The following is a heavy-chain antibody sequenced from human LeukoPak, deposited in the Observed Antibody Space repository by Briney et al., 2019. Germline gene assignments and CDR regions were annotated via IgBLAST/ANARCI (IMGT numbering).Heavy chain of an antibody. CDR1: GYSISSGDY. CDR2: IYHSGST. V-gene: IGHV4-38-2*02. Sequence: SETLSLTCTVSGYSISSGDYWGWIRQPPGKGLEWIGTIYHSGSTYYNPSLKSRVTISVDTSKNQFSLKLSSVTAADTAVYYCARGKLSTMGAFDYWGQGTLVTVSS. D-gene: IGHD3-10*01. J-gene: IGHJ4*02. CDR3: ARGKLSTMGAFDY.